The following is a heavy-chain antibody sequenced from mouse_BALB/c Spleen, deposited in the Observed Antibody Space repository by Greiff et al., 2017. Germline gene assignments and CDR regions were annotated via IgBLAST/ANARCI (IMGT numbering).Heavy chain of an antibody. Sequence: VQLQQSGAELVKTGASVKLSCTASGFNIKDTYMHWVKQRPEQGLEWIGRIDPANGNTKYDPKFQGKATITADTSSNTAYLQLSSLTSEDTAVYYCARGSPFAYWGQGTLVTVSA. CDR1: GFNIKDTY. CDR3: ARGSPFAY. CDR2: IDPANGNT. J-gene: IGHJ3*01. V-gene: IGHV14-3*02.